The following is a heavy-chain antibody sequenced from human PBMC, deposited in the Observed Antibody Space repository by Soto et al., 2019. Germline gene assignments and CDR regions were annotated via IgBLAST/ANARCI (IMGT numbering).Heavy chain of an antibody. J-gene: IGHJ4*02. V-gene: IGHV1-18*01. CDR3: ASNYDSSGYYRSPLDY. D-gene: IGHD3-22*01. Sequence: GASVKVSCKASGYTFTSYGISWVRQAPGQGLEWMGWISAYNGNTNYAQKLQGRVTMTTDTSTSTAYMELRSLRSDDTAAYYCASNYDSSGYYRSPLDYWGQGTLVTVSS. CDR1: GYTFTSYG. CDR2: ISAYNGNT.